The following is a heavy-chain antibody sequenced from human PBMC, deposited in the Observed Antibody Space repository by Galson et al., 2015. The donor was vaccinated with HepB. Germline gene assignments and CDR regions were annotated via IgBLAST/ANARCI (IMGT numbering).Heavy chain of an antibody. CDR3: ARASSGWAAGEDY. Sequence: LRLSCAASGFTFSSYAMHWVRQAPGKGLEWVAVISYDGSNKYYADSVKGRFTISRDNSKNTLYLQMNSLRAEDTAVYYCARASSGWAAGEDYWGQGTLVTVSS. J-gene: IGHJ4*02. D-gene: IGHD6-19*01. V-gene: IGHV3-30*04. CDR1: GFTFSSYA. CDR2: ISYDGSNK.